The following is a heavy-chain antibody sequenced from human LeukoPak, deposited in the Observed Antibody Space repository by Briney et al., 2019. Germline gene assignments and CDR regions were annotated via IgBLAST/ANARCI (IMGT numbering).Heavy chain of an antibody. CDR2: SNPNSGGR. D-gene: IGHD3-3*01. CDR1: GYTFTSYY. CDR3: ARVGYDFWSGYLDY. Sequence: GASVKVSCKASGYTFTSYYMHWGRQAPGQGKEGVGWSNPNSGGRNYAKKFQGRGTITRDTSISTAYMELSRLRSDDTAVYYCARVGYDFWSGYLDYWGQGTLVTVSS. V-gene: IGHV1-2*02. J-gene: IGHJ4*02.